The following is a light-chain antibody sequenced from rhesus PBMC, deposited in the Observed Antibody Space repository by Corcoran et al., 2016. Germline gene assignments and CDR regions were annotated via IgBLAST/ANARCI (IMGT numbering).Light chain of an antibody. CDR2: QAS. V-gene: IGKV1-21*01. Sequence: DIQMTQSPSSLSASVGDRVTITCRASQGISSWLAWYQQKPGKAPKLLIYQASNLQNGVPSRFSGSGYGSDFTLTISSLQPEDFATYYCQQYNSVPRTFGQGTRVEVK. CDR3: QQYNSVPRT. J-gene: IGKJ1*01. CDR1: QGISSW.